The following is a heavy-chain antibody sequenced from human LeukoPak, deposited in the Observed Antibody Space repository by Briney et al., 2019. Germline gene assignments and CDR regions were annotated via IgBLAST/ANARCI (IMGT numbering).Heavy chain of an antibody. CDR1: GFTFDDYG. D-gene: IGHD3-9*01. CDR3: AKDIILTGYIDY. CDR2: ISGSGGST. V-gene: IGHV3-23*01. Sequence: GGSLRLSCAASGFTFDDYGMSWVRQAPGKGLEWVSAISGSGGSTYYADSVKGRFTISRDNSKNTLYLQMNSLRAEDTAVYYCAKDIILTGYIDYWGQGTLVTVSS. J-gene: IGHJ4*02.